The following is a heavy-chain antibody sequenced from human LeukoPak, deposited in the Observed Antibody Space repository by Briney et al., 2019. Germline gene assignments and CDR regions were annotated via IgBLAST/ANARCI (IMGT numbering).Heavy chain of an antibody. CDR3: ARICSSTDCLIPD. D-gene: IGHD2-2*01. Sequence: GGSLRLSCAASGFTFSRHWMHWVRQAPGKGLVWIARINSDASDTNYADFVKGRFTISRDNAKNTVYLQINSLRDEDTAVYYCARICSSTDCLIPDWGQETLVTVSS. V-gene: IGHV3-74*01. CDR1: GFTFSRHW. J-gene: IGHJ4*02. CDR2: INSDASDT.